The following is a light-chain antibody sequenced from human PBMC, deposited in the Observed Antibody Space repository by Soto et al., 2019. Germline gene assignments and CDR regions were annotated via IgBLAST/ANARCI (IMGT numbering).Light chain of an antibody. CDR2: KAS. J-gene: IGKJ4*01. V-gene: IGKV1-5*03. CDR1: QSLNNW. CDR3: QLYTSYHLLT. Sequence: DIQMTQSPSTLSASVGERVTITCRASQSLNNWVAWYQQKPGKPPRLLISKASNLESGVPARFSGSGSETEFTLTISSLQPDDFATYYCQLYTSYHLLTFAGGTRVDIK.